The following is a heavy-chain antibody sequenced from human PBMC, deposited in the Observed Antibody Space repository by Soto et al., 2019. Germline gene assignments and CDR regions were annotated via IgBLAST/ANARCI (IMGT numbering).Heavy chain of an antibody. V-gene: IGHV1-8*01. CDR3: ARPSYYYDSSGYYWT. CDR1: GYTFTSYD. J-gene: IGHJ4*02. D-gene: IGHD3-22*01. Sequence: QVRLVQSGAEVKKPGASVKVSCKASGYTFTSYDINWVRQAIGQGLEWMGWMNPNSGNTGYAQKFQGRVTMTRNTSISTAYMELSSLRYEDTAVYYCARPSYYYDSSGYYWTWGQGTLVTVSS. CDR2: MNPNSGNT.